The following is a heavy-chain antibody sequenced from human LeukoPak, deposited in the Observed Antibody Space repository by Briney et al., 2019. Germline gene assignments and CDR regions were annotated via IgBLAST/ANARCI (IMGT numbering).Heavy chain of an antibody. CDR1: GFTFGSYG. Sequence: PGGSLRLSCAASGFTFGSYGMHWVHQAPGKGLEWVSTIGSGGSTYYADSVKGRFTISRDNSKNTLYLQMNSLRAEDTAVYYCAKEPIGGGYFDYWGQGTLVTVSS. D-gene: IGHD3-16*01. V-gene: IGHV3-23*01. CDR2: IGSGGST. CDR3: AKEPIGGGYFDY. J-gene: IGHJ4*02.